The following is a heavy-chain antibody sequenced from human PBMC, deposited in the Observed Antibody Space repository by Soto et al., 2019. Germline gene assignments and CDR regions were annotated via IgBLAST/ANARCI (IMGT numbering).Heavy chain of an antibody. CDR2: ISYHGVNK. CDR3: VRGGYLQNPGSDA. J-gene: IGHJ5*02. V-gene: IGHV3-30*04. Sequence: QVQLVESGGGVVQTGTSLRLSCVASGFSFGSHAMHWVRQAPGKGLQWVAVISYHGVNKYYTDSVRGRFTVSRDNSKNTVYLPVDSLRSEDTGVYHCVRGGYLQNPGSDAWGQGTLVTVSS. CDR1: GFSFGSHA. D-gene: IGHD5-18*01.